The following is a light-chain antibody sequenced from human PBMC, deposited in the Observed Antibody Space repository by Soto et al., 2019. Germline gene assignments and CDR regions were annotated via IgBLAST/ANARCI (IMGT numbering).Light chain of an antibody. CDR3: AAWDDGMRAWV. Sequence: QSVLTQSPSASATPGQRVTISCSGSSSNIGGNSVNWYQQLPRSAPKLLIYTDSQRPSGVPDRFSGSKSGTSASLAISGLQSEDEADYYCAAWDDGMRAWVFGGGTKLTVL. CDR1: SSNIGGNS. CDR2: TDS. J-gene: IGLJ3*02. V-gene: IGLV1-44*01.